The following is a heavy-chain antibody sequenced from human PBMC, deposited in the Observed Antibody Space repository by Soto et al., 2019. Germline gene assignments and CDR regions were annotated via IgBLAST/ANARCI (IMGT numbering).Heavy chain of an antibody. V-gene: IGHV4-34*01. CDR2: INHSGST. J-gene: IGHJ4*02. D-gene: IGHD4-17*01. CDR1: GGSFSGYY. Sequence: SETLSLTCAVYGGSFSGYYWSWIRQPPGKGLEWIGEINHSGSTNYNPSLKSRVTISVDTSKNQFSLKLSSVTAADTAVYYCARNIYGDYEYYFDYWGQGTLVTVSS. CDR3: ARNIYGDYEYYFDY.